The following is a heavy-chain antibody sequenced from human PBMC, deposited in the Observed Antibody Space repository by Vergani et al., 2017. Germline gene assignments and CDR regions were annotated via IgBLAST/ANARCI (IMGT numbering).Heavy chain of an antibody. CDR1: GFTFRNYN. J-gene: IGHJ4*02. CDR2: ITTSGAMT. D-gene: IGHD7-27*01. Sequence: EVQLVESGGGLVQPGGSLRVSCAASGFTFRNYNMIWVRQAPGKGLEWVSYITTSGAMTHYADSVKGRFTISRDNAKNSLYLQMNSLRAEDTAVYYCTTLSPNWAHWWGQGTLVNVSS. V-gene: IGHV3-48*01. CDR3: TTLSPNWAHW.